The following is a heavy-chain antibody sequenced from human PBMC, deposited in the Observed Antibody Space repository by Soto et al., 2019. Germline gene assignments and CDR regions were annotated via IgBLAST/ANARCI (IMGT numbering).Heavy chain of an antibody. V-gene: IGHV4-30-2*01. D-gene: IGHD4-17*01. CDR2: IYHSGST. CDR3: ARSMTTVTSNDY. CDR1: GGSISSGGYS. J-gene: IGHJ4*02. Sequence: QLQLQESGSGLVKPSQTLSLTCAVSGGSISSGGYSWSWIRQPPGKGLEWIGYIYHSGSTYYNTSLKSRVTISVDRSKNQVSLKLSSVTAADTAVYYCARSMTTVTSNDYWGQGTLVTVSS.